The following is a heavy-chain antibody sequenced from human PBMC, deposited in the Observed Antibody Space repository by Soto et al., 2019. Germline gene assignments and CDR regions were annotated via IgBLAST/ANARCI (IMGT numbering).Heavy chain of an antibody. V-gene: IGHV3-30*18. CDR2: ISYDGSNK. Sequence: QVQLVESGGGVVQPGRSLRLSCAASGFTFSSYGMHWVRQAPGKGLEWVAVISYDGSNKYYADSVKGRFTISRDNSKNTLYLQMNSLRAEDTAVYYCAKGDTVTTGKYYFDYWGQGTLVTVSS. D-gene: IGHD4-17*01. CDR3: AKGDTVTTGKYYFDY. CDR1: GFTFSSYG. J-gene: IGHJ4*02.